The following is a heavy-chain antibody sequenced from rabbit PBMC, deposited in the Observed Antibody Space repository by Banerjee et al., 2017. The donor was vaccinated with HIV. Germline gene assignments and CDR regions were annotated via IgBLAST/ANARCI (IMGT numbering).Heavy chain of an antibody. Sequence: QEQLVESGGDLVKPEGSLTLTCTASGFSFNNKYVMCWVRQAPGKGLEWIACINTSSGNTVYANWAKGRFTISKTSSTTVALQMTSLTAADTATYFCARWPDSSGYFNLWGPGTLVTVS. CDR3: ARWPDSSGYFNL. D-gene: IGHD1-1*01. CDR2: INTSSGNT. CDR1: GFSFNNKYV. J-gene: IGHJ4*01. V-gene: IGHV1S45*01.